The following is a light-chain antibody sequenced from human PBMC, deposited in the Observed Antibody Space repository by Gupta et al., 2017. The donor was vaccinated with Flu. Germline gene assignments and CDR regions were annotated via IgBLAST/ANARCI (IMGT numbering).Light chain of an antibody. V-gene: IGKV2-30*01. CDR2: KVS. Sequence: TPRPPASISSRSSQSLANRDVSTFVSWFHQRPGHSPRRLIHKVSNRDSGVPDRFSGSGSGTDFTLAISRVEADDVGLYYCMQGTHWPPYTFGQGTKLEIK. CDR1: QSLANRDVSTF. CDR3: MQGTHWPPYT. J-gene: IGKJ2*01.